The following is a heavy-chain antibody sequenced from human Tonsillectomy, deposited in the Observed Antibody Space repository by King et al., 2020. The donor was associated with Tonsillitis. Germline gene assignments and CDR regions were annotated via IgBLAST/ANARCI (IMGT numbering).Heavy chain of an antibody. V-gene: IGHV2-26*01. CDR3: ARIPTNYYGSRIYWYFDL. CDR2: IFPNDEK. CDR1: GFSLSDGRMG. J-gene: IGHJ2*01. Sequence: TLKESGPVLVKPTETHTLTCTVSGFSLSDGRMGVSWIRQPPGKALEWLAHIFPNDEKSYSTSLKSRLTISKDTSKSQVVLTMTNMDPVDTATYYCARIPTNYYGSRIYWYFDLWGRGTLVTVSS. D-gene: IGHD3-10*01.